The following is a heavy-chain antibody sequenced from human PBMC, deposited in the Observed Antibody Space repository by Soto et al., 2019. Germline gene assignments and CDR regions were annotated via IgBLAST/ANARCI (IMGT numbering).Heavy chain of an antibody. CDR1: GGTFSSYA. CDR2: IIPIFGTA. Sequence: QVQLVQSGAEVKKPGSSVKVSCKASGGTFSSYAISWVRQAPGQGLEWMGGIIPIFGTANYAQKFQGRVTITADKSTSTAYMELSSLRSEDTAVYYCARGLGYSIGWYSRGHWYFDLWGRGTLVTVSS. J-gene: IGHJ2*01. D-gene: IGHD6-19*01. V-gene: IGHV1-69*06. CDR3: ARGLGYSIGWYSRGHWYFDL.